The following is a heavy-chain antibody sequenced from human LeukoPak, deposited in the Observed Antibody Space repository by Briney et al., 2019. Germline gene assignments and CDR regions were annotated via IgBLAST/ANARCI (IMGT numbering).Heavy chain of an antibody. CDR3: ARDGGLVKGVAINWFDP. V-gene: IGHV1-46*01. J-gene: IGHJ5*02. Sequence: ASVKVSCKASGYTFTSYYMHWVRQAPGQGLEWMGIINPSDGSANYAQKFQGRVTMTRDTSTSTVYMELSSLRSEDTAVSYCARDGGLVKGVAINWFDPWGQGTLVTVSS. CDR1: GYTFTSYY. CDR2: INPSDGSA. D-gene: IGHD3-16*01.